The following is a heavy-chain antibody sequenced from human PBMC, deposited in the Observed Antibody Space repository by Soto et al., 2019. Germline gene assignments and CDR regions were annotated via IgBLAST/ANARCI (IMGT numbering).Heavy chain of an antibody. CDR1: GGSFSGYY. CDR2: INHSGST. J-gene: IGHJ5*02. Sequence: PSETLSLTCAVYGGSFSGYYWSWIRQPPGKGLEWIGEINHSGSTNYNPSLKSRVTISVDTSKNQFSLKLSSVTAADTAVYYCARGVTYSSSWYWHHLGNWFDPWGQGTLATVSS. D-gene: IGHD6-13*01. V-gene: IGHV4-34*01. CDR3: ARGVTYSSSWYWHHLGNWFDP.